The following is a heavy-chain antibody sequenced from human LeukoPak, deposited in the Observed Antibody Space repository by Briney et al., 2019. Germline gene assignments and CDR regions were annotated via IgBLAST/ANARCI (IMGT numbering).Heavy chain of an antibody. D-gene: IGHD5-24*01. V-gene: IGHV3-23*01. CDR1: GFTFSSYA. CDR3: AKGRTERCYYGVDV. Sequence: GRSLRLSCAASGFTFSSYAMSWVRQAPGKGLEWVSAISGSGGSTYYADSVKGRFTISRDNSKNTLYLQMNSLRAEDTAVYYCAKGRTERCYYGVDVWGQGTTVTVSS. CDR2: ISGSGGST. J-gene: IGHJ6*02.